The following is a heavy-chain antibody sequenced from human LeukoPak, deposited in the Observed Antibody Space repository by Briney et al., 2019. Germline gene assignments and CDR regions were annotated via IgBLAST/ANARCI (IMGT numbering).Heavy chain of an antibody. D-gene: IGHD1-26*01. CDR3: ARGEYSGSGGFDY. Sequence: PGGSLRLSCAASGFTFSSYEMNWVRQAPGKGLEWISYISSSGTTIYYADSVKGRFTISRDDAKNSLFLQMNSLRAEDTAVYYCARGEYSGSGGFDYWGQGTLVTVSS. CDR2: ISSSGTTI. CDR1: GFTFSSYE. V-gene: IGHV3-48*03. J-gene: IGHJ4*02.